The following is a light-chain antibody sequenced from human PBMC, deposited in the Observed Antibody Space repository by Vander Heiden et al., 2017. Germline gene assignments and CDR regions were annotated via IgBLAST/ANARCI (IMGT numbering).Light chain of an antibody. J-gene: IGKJ1*01. CDR2: WAS. CDR3: QQDDSTPTT. Sequence: DIVMTQSPDSLAVSLGERATFNCKSSQSVLYSSDNKNYLAWYQQKPGQPPKLLIYWASTRESGVPDRFSGSGSGTDFTLTISILHAEDVAVYYCQQDDSTPTTFGQGTKVEIK. CDR1: QSVLYSSDNKNY. V-gene: IGKV4-1*01.